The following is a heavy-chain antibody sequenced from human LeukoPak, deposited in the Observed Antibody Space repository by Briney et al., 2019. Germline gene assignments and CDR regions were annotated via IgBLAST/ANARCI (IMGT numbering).Heavy chain of an antibody. CDR3: ARDYRGYCSSTSCYAGGYFDY. J-gene: IGHJ4*02. D-gene: IGHD2-2*01. Sequence: GGSLRLSCAASGFTFSNYAVMWVRQAPGQGLEWVSAITSGGAPRYADSVKGRFTISRDNSKNTLYLQMNSLRAEDTAVYYCARDYRGYCSSTSCYAGGYFDYWGQGTLVTVSS. V-gene: IGHV3-23*01. CDR2: ITSGGAP. CDR1: GFTFSNYA.